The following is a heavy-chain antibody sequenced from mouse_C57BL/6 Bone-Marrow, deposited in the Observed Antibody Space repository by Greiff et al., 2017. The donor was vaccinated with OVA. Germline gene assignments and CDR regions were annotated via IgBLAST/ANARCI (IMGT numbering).Heavy chain of an antibody. Sequence: QVQLKQPGAELVRPGSSVKLSCKASGYTFTSYWMDWVKQRPGQGLEWIGNIYRSDSDTHYNQKFKDKATLTVDKSSSTAYMQLSSLTSEDSAVYYCARLCSSYPRHYFDYWGQGTTLTVSS. CDR3: ARLCSSYPRHYFDY. CDR1: GYTFTSYW. CDR2: IYRSDSDT. V-gene: IGHV1-61*01. J-gene: IGHJ2*01. D-gene: IGHD3-2*02.